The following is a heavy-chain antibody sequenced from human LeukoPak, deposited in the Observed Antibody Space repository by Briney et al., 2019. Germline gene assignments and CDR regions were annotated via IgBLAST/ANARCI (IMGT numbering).Heavy chain of an antibody. CDR2: IHYTGTI. J-gene: IGHJ4*02. CDR1: EGAISGYY. D-gene: IGHD6-19*01. V-gene: IGHV4-59*08. CDR3: ARLADHGWPDY. Sequence: SDTLSLTCTVSEGAISGYYWTWIRQPPGKGLEWIAYIHYTGTIRYNPSVQSRVTISLDTSKNQFSLRLTSVTAADTAVYHCARLADHGWPDYWGQGTLVTVSS.